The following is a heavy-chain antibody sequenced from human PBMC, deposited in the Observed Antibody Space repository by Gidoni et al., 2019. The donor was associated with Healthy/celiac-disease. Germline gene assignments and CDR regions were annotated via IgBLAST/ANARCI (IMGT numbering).Heavy chain of an antibody. Sequence: QVQLVESGGGVVQPGRSLRLSCAAAGFTFSSYGMHWVRQAPGKGLEWVAVIWYDGSNKYYADSVKGRFTISRDNSKNTLYLQMNSLRAEDTAVYYCARDGPSHGMDVWGQGTTVTVSS. J-gene: IGHJ6*02. CDR3: ARDGPSHGMDV. CDR2: IWYDGSNK. CDR1: GFTFSSYG. V-gene: IGHV3-33*01.